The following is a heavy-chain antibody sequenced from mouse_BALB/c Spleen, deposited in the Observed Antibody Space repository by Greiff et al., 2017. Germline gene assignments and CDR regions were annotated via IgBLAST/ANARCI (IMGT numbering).Heavy chain of an antibody. CDR1: GFTFSDYY. V-gene: IGHV5-4*02. Sequence: EVQVVESGGGLVKPGGSLKLSCAASGFTFSDYYMYWVRQTPEKRLEWVATISDGGSYTYYPDSVKGRFTISRDNAKNNLYLQMSSLKSEDTAMYYCASSFNYGSRTLWFAYWGQGTLVTVSA. CDR2: ISDGGSYT. CDR3: ASSFNYGSRTLWFAY. D-gene: IGHD1-1*01. J-gene: IGHJ3*01.